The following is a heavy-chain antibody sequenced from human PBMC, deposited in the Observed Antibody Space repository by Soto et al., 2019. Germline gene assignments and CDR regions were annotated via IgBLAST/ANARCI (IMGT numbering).Heavy chain of an antibody. D-gene: IGHD3-22*01. CDR2: IYSGGST. CDR3: ARDRVESGYPEYYQH. J-gene: IGHJ1*01. CDR1: GFTVSSNY. Sequence: GGSLRLSCAASGFTVSSNYMSWVRQAPGKGLEWVSVIYSGGSTYYADSVKGRFTISRDNSKNTLYLQMNSLRAEDTAVYYCARDRVESGYPEYYQHWGQGTLVTVSS. V-gene: IGHV3-53*01.